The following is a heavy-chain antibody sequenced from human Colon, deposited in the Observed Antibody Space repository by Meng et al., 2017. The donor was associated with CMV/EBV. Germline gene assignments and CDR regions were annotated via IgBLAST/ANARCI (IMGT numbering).Heavy chain of an antibody. CDR2: ISGSGGTT. CDR1: GFTFTTYA. CDR3: AKDRTSGWSFDS. V-gene: IGHV3-23*01. D-gene: IGHD6-19*01. J-gene: IGHJ4*02. Sequence: GASLKISCVTSGFTFTTYAMTWVRQTPEKRLEWVATISGSGGTTYYADSVKGRFIIARDNAKNTLFLQMTSLRDEDTAVYFCAKDRTSGWSFDSWGQGTQVTVSS.